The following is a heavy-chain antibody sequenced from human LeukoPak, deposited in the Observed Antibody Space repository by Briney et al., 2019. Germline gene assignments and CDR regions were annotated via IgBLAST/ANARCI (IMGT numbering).Heavy chain of an antibody. CDR3: ARLRTYYYGSGSYRFYYYYMDV. J-gene: IGHJ6*03. V-gene: IGHV4-59*02. CDR1: GGSVSDYY. D-gene: IGHD3-10*01. CDR2: IYYTGSS. Sequence: SETLSLTCTVSGGSVSDYYWSWIRQSPGKGLEWIGYIYYTGSSSYNPSLRSRVTISADTSKNQFSLKLSSVTAADTAVYYCARLRTYYYGSGSYRFYYYYMDVWGKGTTVTISS.